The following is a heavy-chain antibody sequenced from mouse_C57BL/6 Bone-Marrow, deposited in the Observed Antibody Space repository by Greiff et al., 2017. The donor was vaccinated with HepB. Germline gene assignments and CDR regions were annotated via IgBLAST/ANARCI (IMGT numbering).Heavy chain of an antibody. V-gene: IGHV1-81*01. CDR1: GYTFTSYG. D-gene: IGHD1-1*01. J-gene: IGHJ3*01. Sequence: QVQLQQSGAELARPGASVKLSCKASGYTFTSYGISWVKQRTGQGLEWIGEIYPRSGNTYYNEKFKGKATLTADKSSSTAYMELRSLTSEDSAVYFCARTGIYYYGSSPFAYWGQVTLVTVSA. CDR3: ARTGIYYYGSSPFAY. CDR2: IYPRSGNT.